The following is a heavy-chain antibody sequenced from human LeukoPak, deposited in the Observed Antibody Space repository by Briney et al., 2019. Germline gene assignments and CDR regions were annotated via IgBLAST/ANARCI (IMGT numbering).Heavy chain of an antibody. D-gene: IGHD1-26*01. CDR3: TRESGAFSPFGF. CDR1: GGSITTTNC. J-gene: IGHJ4*02. Sequence: SETLSLACPLAGGSITTTNCWSWVRQPPGKGLDWIGEVHLSGATNYNPSLESRASMSIDKSKNHLSLEVTSVTAADTAIYYCTRESGAFSPFGFWGQGTLLTVSS. CDR2: VHLSGAT. V-gene: IGHV4-4*02.